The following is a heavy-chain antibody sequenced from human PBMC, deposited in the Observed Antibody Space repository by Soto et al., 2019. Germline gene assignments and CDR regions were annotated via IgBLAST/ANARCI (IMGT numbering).Heavy chain of an antibody. CDR3: ATLYGDYGKLEDY. D-gene: IGHD4-17*01. V-gene: IGHV1-8*01. J-gene: IGHJ4*02. Sequence: GASVKVSCKASGYTFTSYDINWVRQATGQGLEWMGWMNPNSGNTGYAQKFQGRVTMTRNTSISTAYMELSSLRSEDTAVYYCATLYGDYGKLEDYWGQGALVKVSS. CDR2: MNPNSGNT. CDR1: GYTFTSYD.